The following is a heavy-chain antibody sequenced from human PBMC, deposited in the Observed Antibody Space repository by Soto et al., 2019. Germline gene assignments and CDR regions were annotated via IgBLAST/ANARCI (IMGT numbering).Heavy chain of an antibody. CDR2: ISGSDGST. CDR1: GFTLSNYG. CDR3: AKDNYYD. D-gene: IGHD3-22*01. J-gene: IGHJ4*02. V-gene: IGHV3-23*01. Sequence: EVQLLESGGGLVQPGGSLRLSCAASGFTLSNYGMNWVRQAPGKGLEWVSGISGSDGSTYYADSVKGRFTISRDNSKNTLYLQVNTLRAEDTAVYYCAKDNYYDWGQGTLVTVSS.